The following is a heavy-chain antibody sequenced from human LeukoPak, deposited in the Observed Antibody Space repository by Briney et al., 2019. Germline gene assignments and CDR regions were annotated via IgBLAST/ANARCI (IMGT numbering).Heavy chain of an antibody. CDR2: IYYGETT. CDR1: GASISSSKFY. Sequence: SETLSLTCTVSGASISSSKFYWDWIRQSPGKGLEWIGNIYYGETTSYNPSFKSRVTISVDSSKNQFSLKVNSVTAADTAMYFCVRHYVLHIVGPSYWGQGILVTVSS. V-gene: IGHV4-39*01. D-gene: IGHD1-26*01. CDR3: VRHYVLHIVGPSY. J-gene: IGHJ4*02.